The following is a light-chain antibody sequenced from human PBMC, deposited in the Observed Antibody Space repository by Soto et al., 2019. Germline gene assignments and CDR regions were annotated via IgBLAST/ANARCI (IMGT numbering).Light chain of an antibody. CDR2: DVS. CDR3: CSYAGSFVV. V-gene: IGLV2-11*01. Sequence: QSALTQPRSVSGCPGQSVTISCTGTSSDVGGYNYVSWYQQHPGKAPKLMIYDVSKRPSGVPDRFSGSKSGNTASLTISGLQAEDEADYYCCSYAGSFVVFGGGTQLTVL. CDR1: SSDVGGYNY. J-gene: IGLJ2*01.